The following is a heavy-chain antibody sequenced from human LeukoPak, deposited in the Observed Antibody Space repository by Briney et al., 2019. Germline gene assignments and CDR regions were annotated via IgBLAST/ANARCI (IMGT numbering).Heavy chain of an antibody. CDR3: ARDPNPSSWLPYYYYYMDV. CDR2: ISSSSSTI. D-gene: IGHD6-13*01. V-gene: IGHV3-48*01. J-gene: IGHJ6*03. CDR1: GFTFSSYS. Sequence: GGSLRLSCAASGFTFSSYSMNWVRQAPGKGLEWVSYISSSSSTIYYADSVKGRFTISRDNAKNSLYLQMNSLRAEDTAVYSCARDPNPSSWLPYYYYYMDVWGKGTTVTVSS.